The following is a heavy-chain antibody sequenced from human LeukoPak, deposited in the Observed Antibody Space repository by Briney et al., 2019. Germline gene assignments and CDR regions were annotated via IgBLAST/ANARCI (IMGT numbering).Heavy chain of an antibody. CDR2: IYYSGST. V-gene: IGHV4-31*03. D-gene: IGHD6-19*01. CDR1: GGSISSGGYY. Sequence: SSETLSLTCTVSGGSISSGGYYWSWIRQHPGKGLEWIGYIYYSGSTYYNPSLKSRVTISVDTSKNQFSLKLSSVTAADTAVYYCAKDYSSGWHTLEYFDYWGQGTLVTVSS. J-gene: IGHJ4*02. CDR3: AKDYSSGWHTLEYFDY.